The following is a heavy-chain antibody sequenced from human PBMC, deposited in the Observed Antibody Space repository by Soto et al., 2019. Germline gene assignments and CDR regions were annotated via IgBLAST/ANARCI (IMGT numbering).Heavy chain of an antibody. CDR1: GGYISSGGYY. CDR3: ARGLGFYDFWSGYYLNWFDP. CDR2: IYYSGST. J-gene: IGHJ5*02. D-gene: IGHD3-3*01. Sequence: TLSLTYTVSGGYISSGGYYWSWILQHPGKGLEWIVYIYYSGSTYYNPSLKSRVTISVDTSKNQFSLKLSSVTAADTAVYYCARGLGFYDFWSGYYLNWFDPWGKGTLVTVSS. V-gene: IGHV4-31*03.